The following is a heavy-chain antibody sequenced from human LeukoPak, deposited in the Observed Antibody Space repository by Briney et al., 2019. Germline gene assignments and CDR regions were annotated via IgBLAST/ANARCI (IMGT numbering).Heavy chain of an antibody. V-gene: IGHV4-61*10. J-gene: IGHJ5*02. Sequence: SETLSLTCVVSGGSISRGSYYWNWIRQPAGKGLEWMGRIYNSGSTNYNPSLKSRVTISVDTSKNQFSLKLSSVTAADTAVYYCARVSRVWFDPWGQGTLVTVSS. CDR3: ARVSRVWFDP. CDR2: IYNSGST. CDR1: GGSISRGSYY.